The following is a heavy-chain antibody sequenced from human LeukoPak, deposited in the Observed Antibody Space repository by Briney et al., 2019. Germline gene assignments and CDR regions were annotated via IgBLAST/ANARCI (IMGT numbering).Heavy chain of an antibody. V-gene: IGHV3-74*03. CDR2: INGDGSST. D-gene: IGHD4/OR15-4a*01. CDR1: GFTFSDQW. J-gene: IGHJ4*02. Sequence: GGSLRLSCAASGFTFSDQWMHWVRQGPEKGLVWVSRINGDGSSTAYADFVKGRFTISRDNARNTLSLQMNSLRIEDTAIYYCVKGAPFDYWGQGILVAASS. CDR3: VKGAPFDY.